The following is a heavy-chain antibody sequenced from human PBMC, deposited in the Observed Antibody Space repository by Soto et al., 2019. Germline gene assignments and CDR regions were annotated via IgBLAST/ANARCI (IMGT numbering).Heavy chain of an antibody. D-gene: IGHD3-10*01. CDR2: ISGSGGST. Sequence: GGSLRLSCAASGFTFSSYAMSWVRQAPGKGLEWVSAISGSGGSTYYADSVKGRFTISRDNSKNTLYLQMNSLRAEDTAVYYCAKLRRSYYGSGSYFYSAFDIWGQGTMVTVSS. CDR3: AKLRRSYYGSGSYFYSAFDI. CDR1: GFTFSSYA. V-gene: IGHV3-23*01. J-gene: IGHJ3*02.